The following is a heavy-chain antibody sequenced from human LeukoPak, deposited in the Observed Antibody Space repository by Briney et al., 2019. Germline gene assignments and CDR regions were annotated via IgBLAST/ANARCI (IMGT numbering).Heavy chain of an antibody. CDR3: TRYPEWNSPSVD. CDR1: GYSFSDHH. D-gene: IGHD2/OR15-2a*01. V-gene: IGHV3-72*01. J-gene: IGHJ4*02. CDR2: IRHKPRSYTT. Sequence: GGPLRLSCAASGYSFSDHHMQWPRQAPGKVVECVPRIRHKPRSYTTEYAATVKGRFAISRDDSKNSVFRQLNTLETEETAVYYCTRYPEWNSPSVDWGEGTLVTVSS.